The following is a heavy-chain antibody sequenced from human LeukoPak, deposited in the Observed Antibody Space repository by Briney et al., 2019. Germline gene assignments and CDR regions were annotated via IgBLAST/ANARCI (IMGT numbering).Heavy chain of an antibody. CDR1: GYTFTGYY. CDR2: INPNTGAR. CDR3: ARDERYCNGDNHYPDLGY. V-gene: IGHV1-2*02. J-gene: IGHJ4*02. D-gene: IGHD2-15*01. Sequence: GASVKVSCKASGYTFTGYYMFWVRQAPGQGLEWVGWINPNTGARKYGQTFQGRVTLTRDTSIRTTFMELSSLRSDDTAVYYCARDERYCNGDNHYPDLGYWGQGTLVTVSS.